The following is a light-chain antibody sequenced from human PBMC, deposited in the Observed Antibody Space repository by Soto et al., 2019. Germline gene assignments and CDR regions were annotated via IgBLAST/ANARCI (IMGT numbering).Light chain of an antibody. CDR3: SSYTTSLVL. V-gene: IGLV2-14*01. Sequence: QSALTQPASVSGSPGQSITISCTGTSSDVGGYDYVSWYQQHPGKAPKLMIYEVSYRPSGVSNRFSGSKSGNTASLTISGLQDEDEADYYCSSYTTSLVLFGGGTKLTVL. CDR1: SSDVGGYDY. J-gene: IGLJ2*01. CDR2: EVS.